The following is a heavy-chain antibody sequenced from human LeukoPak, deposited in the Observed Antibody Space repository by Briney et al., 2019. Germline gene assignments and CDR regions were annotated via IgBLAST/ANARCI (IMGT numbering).Heavy chain of an antibody. J-gene: IGHJ4*02. V-gene: IGHV6-1*01. CDR3: TRSDCSSGRCPGFDN. CDR1: GDSFSSNSAA. D-gene: IGHD6-19*01. Sequence: SQTLSLTCGISGDSFSSNSAAWHWIRQSPSRGLEWLGRTYYRSKWFINYAPFVKSRIIINPDTPKNQVSLQLNSVTPEDTAVYYCTRSDCSSGRCPGFDNWGQGTLVTVSS. CDR2: TYYRSKWFI.